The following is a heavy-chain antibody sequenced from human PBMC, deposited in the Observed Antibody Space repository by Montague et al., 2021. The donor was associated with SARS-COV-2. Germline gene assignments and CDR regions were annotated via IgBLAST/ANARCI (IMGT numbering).Heavy chain of an antibody. J-gene: IGHJ3*01. Sequence: SETLSLTCTVSGGSTASHSWNWIRQSPGKRPELICYVYYNGDAKYNPSLQSRVTISIDTSENHFSLRLNSVTAADTAVYFCAGDWAFDPWGQGRLVTVSS. CDR3: AGDWAFDP. V-gene: IGHV4-59*11. CDR2: VYYNGDA. CDR1: GGSTASHS.